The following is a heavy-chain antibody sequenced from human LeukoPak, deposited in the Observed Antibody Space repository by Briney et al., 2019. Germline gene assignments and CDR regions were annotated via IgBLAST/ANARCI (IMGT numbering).Heavy chain of an antibody. Sequence: GGSLRLSCAASGFTFSRYWVHWVRQAPGKGLLWVSRINSDPSSKYYADSVKGRFNTPRDHAKNALHLQMNSLTAEDTAVYYCVLNLFSFFALDIGPQETMDSV. V-gene: IGHV3-74*01. CDR2: INSDPSSK. D-gene: IGHD1-14*01. CDR1: GFTFSRYW. J-gene: IGHJ3*02. CDR3: VLNLFSFFALDI.